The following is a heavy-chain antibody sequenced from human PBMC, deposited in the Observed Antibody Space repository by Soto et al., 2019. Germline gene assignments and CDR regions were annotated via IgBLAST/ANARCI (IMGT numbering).Heavy chain of an antibody. Sequence: QITLKESGPPLVKPTQTLTLTCTFSGFSLSTSGVGVGWIRQPPGKALEWLGIIYWDDDKRYSPPLKSRLTITKDTSKNQLVLTMTNMDPVDTATYYCAHLPWKQLWPRAPVVNWGQGTPVTVSS. CDR1: GFSLSTSGVG. D-gene: IGHD5-18*01. J-gene: IGHJ4*02. CDR2: IYWDDDK. CDR3: AHLPWKQLWPRAPVVN. V-gene: IGHV2-5*02.